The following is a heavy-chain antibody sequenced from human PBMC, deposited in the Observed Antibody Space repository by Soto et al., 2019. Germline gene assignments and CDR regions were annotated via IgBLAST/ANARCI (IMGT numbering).Heavy chain of an antibody. CDR2: IWNDGSNK. J-gene: IGHJ6*03. CDR1: GFTFSSYG. Sequence: QVQLVESGGGVVQSGRSLRLSCAASGFTFSSYGMHWVRQAPGKGLEWVAVIWNDGSNKYYANSVKGRFTISRDNSKNTSYLQMNSLTAEDTAVYYCARDRNSNPKYYYHYMDVWGEGTTVTVSS. D-gene: IGHD4-4*01. CDR3: ARDRNSNPKYYYHYMDV. V-gene: IGHV3-33*01.